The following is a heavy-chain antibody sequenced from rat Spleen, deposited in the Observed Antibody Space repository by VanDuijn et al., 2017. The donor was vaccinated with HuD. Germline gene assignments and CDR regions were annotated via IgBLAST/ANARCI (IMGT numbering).Heavy chain of an antibody. CDR2: ISYEGSHT. D-gene: IGHD1-1*01. CDR3: ARRHYSYTDYFDY. V-gene: IGHV5-29*01. Sequence: EVQLVESGGGLVQPGRSLKLSYAASGFTYSNYVMAWVRQAPTKGLEWVTLISYEGSHTYYGDSVKGRFTISRDIAKSTLYLQMDSLGSEDTATYYCARRHYSYTDYFDYWGQGVMVTVSS. CDR1: GFTYSNYV. J-gene: IGHJ2*01.